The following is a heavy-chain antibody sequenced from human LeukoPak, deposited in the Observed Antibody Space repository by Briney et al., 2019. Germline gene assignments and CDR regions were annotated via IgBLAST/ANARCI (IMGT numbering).Heavy chain of an antibody. Sequence: GGSLRLSCAASGFTVSSNYMSWVRQAPGKGLEWVSVIYSGGSTYYADSVKGRFTISRDNSKNTLYLQMNSLRAEDTAVYYCAKEIYFGSGSYPDYWGQGTLVIVSS. J-gene: IGHJ4*02. D-gene: IGHD3-10*01. CDR3: AKEIYFGSGSYPDY. V-gene: IGHV3-53*05. CDR2: IYSGGST. CDR1: GFTVSSNY.